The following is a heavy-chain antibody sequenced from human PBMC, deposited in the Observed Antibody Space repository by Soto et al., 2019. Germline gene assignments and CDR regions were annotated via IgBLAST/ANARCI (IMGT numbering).Heavy chain of an antibody. V-gene: IGHV3-48*01. CDR1: GFSFSSYS. J-gene: IGHJ4*02. D-gene: IGHD4-17*01. Sequence: GGSLRLSCAASGFSFSSYSVNWVRQAPGKGLEWVSYISSSGSTIYYADSVKGRFTISRDNAKNSLYLQMNTLRAEDTAVYYCARDQGYGDRYFDYWGQGTLVTVSS. CDR2: ISSSGSTI. CDR3: ARDQGYGDRYFDY.